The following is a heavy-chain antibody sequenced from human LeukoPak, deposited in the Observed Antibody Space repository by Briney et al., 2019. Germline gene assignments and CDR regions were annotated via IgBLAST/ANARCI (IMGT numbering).Heavy chain of an antibody. CDR1: GFTFSSYE. Sequence: GGSLRLSCAASGFTFSSYEMSWVRQAPGKGLEWVSAISGSDAGTYYADSVKGRFTISRDNSKNTLYLQMNSLRAEDTAVYYCAKDQLTYYFDSSGYYPLAYWGQGTLVTVSS. V-gene: IGHV3-23*01. J-gene: IGHJ4*02. CDR3: AKDQLTYYFDSSGYYPLAY. D-gene: IGHD3-22*01. CDR2: ISGSDAGT.